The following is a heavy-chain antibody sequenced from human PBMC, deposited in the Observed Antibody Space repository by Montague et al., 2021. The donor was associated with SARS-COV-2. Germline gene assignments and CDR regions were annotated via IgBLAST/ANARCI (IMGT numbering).Heavy chain of an antibody. CDR3: AIPMVRGFSRAFDI. Sequence: SETLSLTCAVYGGSFSGYYCSWIRQPPGKGLEWIGEINHSGSTNYNPSLKSRVTISVDTSKNQFSLKLSSVTAADTAVYYCAIPMVRGFSRAFDIWGQGTRVSVSS. CDR1: GGSFSGYY. V-gene: IGHV4-34*01. D-gene: IGHD3-10*01. J-gene: IGHJ3*02. CDR2: INHSGST.